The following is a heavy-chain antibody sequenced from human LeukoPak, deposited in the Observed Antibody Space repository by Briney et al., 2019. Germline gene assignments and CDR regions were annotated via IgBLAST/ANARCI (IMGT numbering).Heavy chain of an antibody. D-gene: IGHD3-10*01. CDR2: IYHTGSA. CDR3: ARGPRQSSIRYSGIDY. Sequence: SETVSLTCTVSGVPITGYHWRWMAPPPGKVGEGIGYIYHTGSADYNPSLRSRVTISLDTYKNQFSLNLRSLTAAAPRIYYCARGPRQSSIRYSGIDYWGQGTLVTVSS. J-gene: IGHJ4*02. CDR1: GVPITGYH. V-gene: IGHV4-59*01.